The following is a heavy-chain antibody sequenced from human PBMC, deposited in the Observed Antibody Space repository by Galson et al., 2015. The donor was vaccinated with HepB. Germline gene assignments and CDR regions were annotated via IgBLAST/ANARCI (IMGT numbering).Heavy chain of an antibody. CDR3: ARSRLEWLLYFDY. J-gene: IGHJ4*02. D-gene: IGHD3-3*01. Sequence: SLRLSCAASGFTFSSYGMHWVRQAPGKGLEWVAVIWYDGSNKYYADSVKGRFTISRDNSKNTLYLRMNSLRAEDTAVYYCARSRLEWLLYFDYWGQGTLVTVSS. V-gene: IGHV3-33*01. CDR1: GFTFSSYG. CDR2: IWYDGSNK.